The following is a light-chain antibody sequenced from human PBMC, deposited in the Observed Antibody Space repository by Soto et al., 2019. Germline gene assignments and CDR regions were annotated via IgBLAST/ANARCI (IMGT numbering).Light chain of an antibody. CDR2: DAS. Sequence: IVLTQSPATLSLSPGERATLSCRASQSVSSYLAWYQQKPGQAPRLLIYDASNRATGIPARFSGSGSGTDFTLTISSLEPEYFAIYYCQQRSNWPPVTFGGGTKVELK. CDR3: QQRSNWPPVT. CDR1: QSVSSY. J-gene: IGKJ4*01. V-gene: IGKV3-11*01.